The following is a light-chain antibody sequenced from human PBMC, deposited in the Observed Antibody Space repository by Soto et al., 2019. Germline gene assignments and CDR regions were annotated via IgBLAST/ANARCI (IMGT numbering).Light chain of an antibody. CDR3: QQYNSYPWT. CDR1: QDITSY. J-gene: IGKJ1*01. CDR2: GAT. Sequence: DIPMTQSPSALPAYVGDRVTIPCRTSQDITSYLVWFQQKPGKVPERLIYGATNLQSGVPSRFSGSGSGTEFTLSISSLQPDDFATYYCQQYNSYPWTFGQGTKV. V-gene: IGKV1-17*03.